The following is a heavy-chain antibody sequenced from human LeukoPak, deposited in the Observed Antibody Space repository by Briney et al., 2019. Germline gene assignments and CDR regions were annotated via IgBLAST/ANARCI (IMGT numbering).Heavy chain of an antibody. CDR3: ATEDCSSTSCYPRSYYYYYYGMDV. CDR2: ISSSSSYI. Sequence: GGSLRLSCAASGFTFSSYSMTWVRQAPGKGLEWVSSISSSSSYIYYADSVKGRFTISRDNAKNSLYLQMNSLRAEDTAVYYCATEDCSSTSCYPRSYYYYYYGMDVWGQGTTVTVSS. D-gene: IGHD2-2*01. CDR1: GFTFSSYS. J-gene: IGHJ6*02. V-gene: IGHV3-21*01.